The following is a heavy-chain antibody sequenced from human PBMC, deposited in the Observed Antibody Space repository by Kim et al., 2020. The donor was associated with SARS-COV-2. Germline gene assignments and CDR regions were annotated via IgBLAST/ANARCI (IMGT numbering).Heavy chain of an antibody. CDR2: INPNSGGT. CDR1: GYTFTGYY. D-gene: IGHD2-21*02. CDR3: ARETVVTPRGMDV. J-gene: IGHJ6*02. Sequence: ASVKVSCKASGYTFTGYYMHWVRQAPGQGLEWMGWINPNSGGTNYAQKFQGRVTMTRDTSISTAYTELSRLRSDDTAVYYCARETVVTPRGMDVWGQGTTVTVSS. V-gene: IGHV1-2*02.